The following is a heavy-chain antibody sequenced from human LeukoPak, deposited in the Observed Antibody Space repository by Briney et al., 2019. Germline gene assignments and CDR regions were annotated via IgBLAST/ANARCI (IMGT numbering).Heavy chain of an antibody. CDR2: IYYSGST. V-gene: IGHV4-59*01. CDR3: ASDLGFDIAAAGERWFDP. Sequence: PSETLSLTCTVSGGSISSYYWSWIRQPPGKGLEWIGYIYYSGSTNYNPSPKTRVTISVHTSNNHFSVKLSSVTAADTTVYYCASDLGFDIAAAGERWFDPWGQGTRVPVSS. J-gene: IGHJ5*02. D-gene: IGHD6-13*01. CDR1: GGSISSYY.